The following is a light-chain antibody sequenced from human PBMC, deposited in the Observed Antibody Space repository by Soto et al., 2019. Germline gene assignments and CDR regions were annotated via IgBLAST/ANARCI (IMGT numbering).Light chain of an antibody. CDR1: SSNIGAGYD. Sequence: QSVLTQPPSVSGAPGQRVTISCTGSSSNIGAGYDVHWYQQLPGTAPKLLIYGNSNRPSGVLDRFSGSKSGTSASLAITGLQAEDEADYYCQSYDNSLSGYVFGTGTKLTVL. CDR3: QSYDNSLSGYV. J-gene: IGLJ1*01. CDR2: GNS. V-gene: IGLV1-40*01.